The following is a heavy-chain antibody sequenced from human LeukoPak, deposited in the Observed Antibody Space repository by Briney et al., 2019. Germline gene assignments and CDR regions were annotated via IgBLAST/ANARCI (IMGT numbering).Heavy chain of an antibody. D-gene: IGHD2-21*01. CDR1: GYTFTSYG. Sequence: ASVRVSCKASGYTFTSYGISWVRQAPGKGLEWMGGFDPEDGETIYAQKFQGRVTMTEDTSTDTAYMELSSLRSEDTAVYYCATVQVKAAFDIWGQGTMVTVSS. CDR3: ATVQVKAAFDI. J-gene: IGHJ3*02. CDR2: FDPEDGET. V-gene: IGHV1-24*01.